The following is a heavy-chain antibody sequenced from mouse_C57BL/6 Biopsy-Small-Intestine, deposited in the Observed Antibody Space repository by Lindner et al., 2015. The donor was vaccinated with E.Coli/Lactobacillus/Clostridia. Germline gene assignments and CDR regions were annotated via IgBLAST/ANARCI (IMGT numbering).Heavy chain of an antibody. V-gene: IGHV5-17*01. CDR3: ARGNDGSFDF. D-gene: IGHD2-3*01. CDR2: ISSGSSTI. CDR1: GFTFSDYG. Sequence: VQLQESGGGLVKPGGSLKLSCAASGFTFSDYGMHWVRQAPEKGLEWVAYISSGSSTIYYADTVKGRFTISRDNAKNTLFLQMTSPRSEDTAMYYCARGNDGSFDFWGQGTTLTVSS. J-gene: IGHJ2*01.